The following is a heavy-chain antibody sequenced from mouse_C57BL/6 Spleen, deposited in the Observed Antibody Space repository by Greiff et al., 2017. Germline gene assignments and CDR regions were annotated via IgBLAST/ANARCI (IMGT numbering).Heavy chain of an antibody. CDR2: ISSGGDYI. J-gene: IGHJ3*01. Sequence: EVKLMESGEGLVKPGGSLKLSCAASGFTFSSYAMSWVRQTPEKRLEWVAYISSGGDYIYYVDTVKGRFTISRDNARNTLYLQMSSLKSEDTAMYYCTRTGDGWFAYWGQGTLVTVSA. CDR3: TRTGDGWFAY. V-gene: IGHV5-9-1*02. D-gene: IGHD3-3*01. CDR1: GFTFSSYA.